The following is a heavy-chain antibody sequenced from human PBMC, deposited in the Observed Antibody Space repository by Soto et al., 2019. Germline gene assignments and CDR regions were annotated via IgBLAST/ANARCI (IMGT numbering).Heavy chain of an antibody. CDR3: ARLPGRLDYHFDY. CDR2: INPNSGGT. V-gene: IGHV1-2*02. CDR1: GSTFTGYY. Sequence: QVQLVQSGAEVKKPGASVKVSSKASGSTFTGYYMHWVRQAPGQGLEWMGWINPNSGGTNYAQKFQGRVTMTRDTSISTAYMELSRLRSDDTAVYYCARLPGRLDYHFDYWGQGTLVTVSS. J-gene: IGHJ4*02. D-gene: IGHD4-17*01.